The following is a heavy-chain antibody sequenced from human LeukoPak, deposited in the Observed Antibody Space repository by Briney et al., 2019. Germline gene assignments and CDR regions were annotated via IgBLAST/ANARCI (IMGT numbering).Heavy chain of an antibody. V-gene: IGHV3-11*01. CDR1: GFTFSDYY. CDR2: ISSSGSTI. CDR3: ARDLIVGATDY. Sequence: GGSLRLSCAASGFTFSDYYMSWTRQPPGKGLGWVSYISSSGSTIYYADSVKGRFTISRDNAKNSLYLQMNSLRAEDTAVYYCARDLIVGATDYWGRGTLVTVSS. J-gene: IGHJ4*02. D-gene: IGHD1-26*01.